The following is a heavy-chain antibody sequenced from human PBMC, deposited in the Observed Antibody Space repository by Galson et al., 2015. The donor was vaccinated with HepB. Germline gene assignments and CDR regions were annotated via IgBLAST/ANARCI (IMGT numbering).Heavy chain of an antibody. CDR2: ISIYKGKT. CDR1: GYSFTNYG. D-gene: IGHD3-10*01. V-gene: IGHV1-18*01. Sequence: SCKASGYSFTNYGISWVRQAPGQGLEWIGWISIYKGKTKYSQKFQGRVTITRDTSASTAYMELSSLRSEDTAVYYCARDPEWFGQLSYDYWGQGTLVTVSS. J-gene: IGHJ4*02. CDR3: ARDPEWFGQLSYDY.